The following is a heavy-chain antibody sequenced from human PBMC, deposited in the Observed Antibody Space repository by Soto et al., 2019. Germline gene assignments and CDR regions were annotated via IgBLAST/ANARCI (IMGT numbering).Heavy chain of an antibody. D-gene: IGHD5-18*01. CDR1: GFTFSSYA. J-gene: IGHJ4*02. CDR3: ARDGSRFGGIQLWFTGSSGHWAGY. Sequence: GGSLRLSCAASGFTFSSYAMHWVRQAPGKGLEWVAVISYDGSNKYYADSVKGRFTISRDNSKNTLYLQMNSLRAEDTAVYYCARDGSRFGGIQLWFTGSSGHWAGYWGQGTLVTVSS. CDR2: ISYDGSNK. V-gene: IGHV3-30-3*01.